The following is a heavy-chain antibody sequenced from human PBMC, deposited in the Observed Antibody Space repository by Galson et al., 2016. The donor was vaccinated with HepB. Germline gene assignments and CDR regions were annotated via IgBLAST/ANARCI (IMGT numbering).Heavy chain of an antibody. J-gene: IGHJ5*01. CDR3: ARGPDSSGYPWFDS. V-gene: IGHV4-31*03. Sequence: TLSLTCTVSGGSISDLGYYWNWIRQHPGKGLEWIGFIYYNGGTFYNPSLRHRLTISADTSNNHFSLTLTSVTAADTAVYFCARGPDSSGYPWFDSWGHGTLVTVSA. CDR1: GGSISDLGYY. CDR2: IYYNGGT. D-gene: IGHD3-22*01.